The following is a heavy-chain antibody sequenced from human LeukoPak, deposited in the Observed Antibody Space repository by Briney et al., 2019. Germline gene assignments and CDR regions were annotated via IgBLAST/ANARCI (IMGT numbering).Heavy chain of an antibody. Sequence: ASVTVSFKASGYTFTYYYIHWVRQAPGQGLEWMGWINPNSGGTNYAQKFQGRVTMTRDTSITTAYMELSRLRSDDTAVYFCTRDSYNDYYFDFWGQGTLVTVSS. CDR1: GYTFTYYY. V-gene: IGHV1-2*02. CDR2: INPNSGGT. D-gene: IGHD4/OR15-4a*01. CDR3: TRDSYNDYYFDF. J-gene: IGHJ4*02.